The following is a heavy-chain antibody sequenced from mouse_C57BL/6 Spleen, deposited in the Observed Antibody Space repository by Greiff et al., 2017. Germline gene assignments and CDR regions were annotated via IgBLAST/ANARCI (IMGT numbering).Heavy chain of an antibody. CDR3: ARYGGQGYFDY. V-gene: IGHV7-3*01. D-gene: IGHD3-3*01. J-gene: IGHJ2*01. CDR2: IRNKANGYTT. Sequence: EVQGVESGGGLVQPGGSLSLSCAASGFTFTDYYMSWVRQPPGKALEWLGFIRNKANGYTTEYSASVKGRFTISRDNSQSILYLQMNALRAEDSATYYCARYGGQGYFDYWGQGTTLTGSS. CDR1: GFTFTDYY.